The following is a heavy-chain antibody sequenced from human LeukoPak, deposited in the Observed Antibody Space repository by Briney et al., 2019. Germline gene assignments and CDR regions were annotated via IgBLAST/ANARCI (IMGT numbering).Heavy chain of an antibody. V-gene: IGHV3-11*04. Sequence: GGSLRLSCAASGFTFSDYYMSWIRQAPGKGLEWVSYISSSGSTIYYADSVKGRFTISRDNAKNSLYLQMNSLRAEDTAVYYCARTYSGSYYDAFDIWGQGTMVTVSS. CDR2: ISSSGSTI. CDR3: ARTYSGSYYDAFDI. D-gene: IGHD1-26*01. J-gene: IGHJ3*02. CDR1: GFTFSDYY.